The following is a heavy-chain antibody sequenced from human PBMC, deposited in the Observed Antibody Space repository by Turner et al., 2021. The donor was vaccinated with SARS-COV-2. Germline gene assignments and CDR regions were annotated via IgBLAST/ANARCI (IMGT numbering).Heavy chain of an antibody. J-gene: IGHJ6*02. Sequence: QVQLQESGPGLVKPSETLSLTCSVSGGSISSYYWSWIRQPPGKGLEWIGYIYYSGITNYNPSLKSRVTISVDTSKNQFSLKLISVTAADTAVYYCARQGVYDILTGHTDYYYGMDVWGQGTTVTVSS. CDR3: ARQGVYDILTGHTDYYYGMDV. CDR2: IYYSGIT. V-gene: IGHV4-59*08. CDR1: GGSISSYY. D-gene: IGHD3-9*01.